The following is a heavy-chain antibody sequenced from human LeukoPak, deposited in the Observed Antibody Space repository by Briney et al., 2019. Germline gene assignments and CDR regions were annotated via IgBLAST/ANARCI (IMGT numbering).Heavy chain of an antibody. Sequence: ASVKVSCKASGYTFTSYDINWGRQATGQGLEWMGWMNPNSGNTGYAQKFKGRVTMTRNTSIITAYMELSSLRSQDTAVYYCARGLPIRETKYCSSTSCYPSYYYYGMDVWGQGTTVTVSS. V-gene: IGHV1-8*01. D-gene: IGHD2-2*01. CDR3: ARGLPIRETKYCSSTSCYPSYYYYGMDV. CDR1: GYTFTSYD. CDR2: MNPNSGNT. J-gene: IGHJ6*02.